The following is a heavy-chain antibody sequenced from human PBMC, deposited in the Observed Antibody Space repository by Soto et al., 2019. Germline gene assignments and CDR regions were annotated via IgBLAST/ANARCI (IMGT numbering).Heavy chain of an antibody. V-gene: IGHV3-48*02. D-gene: IGHD3-16*01. CDR2: ISTSDTI. CDR3: ASLHQGDGGNTGA. Sequence: EMQLVESGGGLVQPGGSLRLSCAASGFSFSSYSMNWVRQAPGKGLEWVSYISTSDTIYYADSVKGRFTISRDNATNSLYLQMNSLRDEDTAVYYCASLHQGDGGNTGAWGQGTLVTVSS. J-gene: IGHJ5*02. CDR1: GFSFSSYS.